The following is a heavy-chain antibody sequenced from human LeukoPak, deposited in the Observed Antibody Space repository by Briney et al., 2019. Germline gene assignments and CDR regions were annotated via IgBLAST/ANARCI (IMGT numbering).Heavy chain of an antibody. CDR1: EYTFTTYA. V-gene: IGHV1-3*01. D-gene: IGHD5-12*01. J-gene: IGHJ4*02. CDR3: ARGRVATIALSY. CDR2: INGGNGNT. Sequence: ASVKVSCKASEYTFTTYAMHWVRQAPGQRLEWMAWINGGNGNTKYSQKFQGRVIVTRDTSASTVYMELSSLRSEDTAVYYCARGRVATIALSYWGQGTLVTVSS.